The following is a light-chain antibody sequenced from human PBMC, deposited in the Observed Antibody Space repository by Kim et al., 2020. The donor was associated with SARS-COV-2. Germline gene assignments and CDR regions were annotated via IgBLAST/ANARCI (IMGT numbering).Light chain of an antibody. V-gene: IGLV2-8*01. Sequence: QSVADACTGTRSDVGTQNYVYWYQHPPGKAPNLMIFEVSERPSGVPDRFSGSKSGNTASLTVSGLQAEDEADYYCSSYAGKSDVVFGGGTQLTVL. CDR3: SSYAGKSDVV. CDR1: RSDVGTQNY. CDR2: EVS. J-gene: IGLJ2*01.